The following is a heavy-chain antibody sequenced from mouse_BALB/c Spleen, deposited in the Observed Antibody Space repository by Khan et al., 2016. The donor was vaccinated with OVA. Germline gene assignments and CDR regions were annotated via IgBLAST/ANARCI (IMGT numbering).Heavy chain of an antibody. J-gene: IGHJ2*01. CDR1: GYSITSDYA. V-gene: IGHV3-2*02. CDR2: IGYSGST. Sequence: EVQLQESGPGLLKPSQSLSLTCTVTGYSITSDYAWNWIRQFPGNKLEWMAYIGYSGSTTYNPSLRSRISITRDKSKNPFFLPLNSVTTEDSATFFSSDGRLVHQYPSNYDYWGQGTTLTVSS. D-gene: IGHD2-2*01. CDR3: SDGRLVHQYPSNYDY.